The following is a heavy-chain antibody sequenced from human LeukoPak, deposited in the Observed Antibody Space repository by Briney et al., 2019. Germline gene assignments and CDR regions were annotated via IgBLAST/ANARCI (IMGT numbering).Heavy chain of an antibody. D-gene: IGHD1-26*01. CDR1: GFTFSDYY. V-gene: IGHV3-11*06. Sequence: GGSLRLSCAASGFTFSDYYMSWIRQAPGKGLEWVSYISSSSSYIYYADSVNGRFTISRDNAKNSLYLQMNSLRVEDTAVYYCARDLSGSYHTPFGYWGQGTLVTVSS. CDR2: ISSSSSYI. CDR3: ARDLSGSYHTPFGY. J-gene: IGHJ4*02.